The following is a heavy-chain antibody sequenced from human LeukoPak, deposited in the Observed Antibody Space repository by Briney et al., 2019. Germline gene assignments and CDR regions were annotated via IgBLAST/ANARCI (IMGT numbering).Heavy chain of an antibody. CDR1: SRSLYIYY. J-gene: IGHJ5*02. CDR2: LFYSGPT. CDR3: ATLPAGPASWFDP. V-gene: IGHV4-59*07. D-gene: IGHD2-15*01. Sequence: PSDTLSLTCTVSSRSLYIYYGSWIRQPPGKAREWFGYLFYSGPTNYTPPHKSRDTILADTPKTVLSQGLSSVPAGNRPVFYCATLPAGPASWFDPWGQGTLVTVSS.